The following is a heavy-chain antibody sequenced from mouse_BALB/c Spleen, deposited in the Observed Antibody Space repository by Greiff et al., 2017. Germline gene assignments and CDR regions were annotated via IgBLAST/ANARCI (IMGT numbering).Heavy chain of an antibody. CDR1: GFSLTSYG. J-gene: IGHJ3*01. CDR2: IWAGGST. V-gene: IGHV2-9*02. CDR3: AREGGAFAY. Sequence: QVQLQQSGPGLVQPSQSLSITCTVSGFSLTSYGVHWVRQSPGKGLEWLGVIWAGGSTNYNSALMSRLSISKDNSKSQVFLKMNSLQTDDTAMYYCAREGGAFAYWGQGTLVTVSA.